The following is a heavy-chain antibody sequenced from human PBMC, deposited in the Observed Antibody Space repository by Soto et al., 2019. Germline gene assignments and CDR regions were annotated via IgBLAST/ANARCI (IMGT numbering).Heavy chain of an antibody. CDR2: IYHSGST. Sequence: SETLSLTCAVSSGSISSSNWWSWVRQPPGKGLEWIGEIYHSGSTNYNPSLKSRVTISVDKSKNQFSLKLSSVTAADTAVYYCARRLFTPFFYGMDVCGQDTTVPVAS. CDR3: ARRLFTPFFYGMDV. J-gene: IGHJ6*02. V-gene: IGHV4-4*02. CDR1: SGSISSSNW. D-gene: IGHD3-10*02.